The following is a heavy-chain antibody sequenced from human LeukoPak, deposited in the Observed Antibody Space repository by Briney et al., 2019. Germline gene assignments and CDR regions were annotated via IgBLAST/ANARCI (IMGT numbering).Heavy chain of an antibody. CDR2: INPNSGGT. D-gene: IGHD2-2*01. CDR3: ARDKFTCSSTSCYSAIDY. J-gene: IGHJ4*02. CDR1: GYTFPGYY. Sequence: GASVKVSCKASGYTFPGYYMHWVRQAPGQGLEWMGWINPNSGGTNYAQKSQGRVTMTRDTSISTAYMELSRLRSDDTAVYYCARDKFTCSSTSCYSAIDYWGQGTLVTVSS. V-gene: IGHV1-2*02.